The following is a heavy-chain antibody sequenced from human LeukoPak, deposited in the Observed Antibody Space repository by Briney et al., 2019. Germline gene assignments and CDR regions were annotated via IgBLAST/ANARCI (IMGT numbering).Heavy chain of an antibody. CDR2: INSDGSST. D-gene: IGHD6-13*01. CDR3: TRRAAAGTGFDY. CDR1: GFTFSSYW. Sequence: PGGSLRLSCAASGFTFSSYWMHWVRQAPGKGLVWVSRINSDGSSTSYADSVKGRFTIARANATNKLYLQMNSLRAEDTAVYYCTRRAAAGTGFDYWGQGTLVTISS. V-gene: IGHV3-74*01. J-gene: IGHJ4*02.